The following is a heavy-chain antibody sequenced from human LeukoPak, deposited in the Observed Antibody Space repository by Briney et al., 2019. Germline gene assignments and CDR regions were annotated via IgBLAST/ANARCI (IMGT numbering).Heavy chain of an antibody. V-gene: IGHV1-8*01. CDR2: MNPNSGNT. J-gene: IGHJ4*02. CDR1: GYTFTSYD. Sequence: ASVRVSCKASGYTFTSYDINWVRQATGQGLEWMGWMNPNSGNTGYAQKFQGRVTMTRNTSIGTAYMGLSSLRSEDTAVYYCARGLVVMTSLYDYWGQGTLVTVSS. CDR3: ARGLVVMTSLYDY. D-gene: IGHD3-22*01.